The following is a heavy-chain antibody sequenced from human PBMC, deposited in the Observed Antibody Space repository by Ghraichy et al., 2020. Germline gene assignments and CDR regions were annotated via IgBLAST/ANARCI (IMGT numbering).Heavy chain of an antibody. D-gene: IGHD2-2*01. J-gene: IGHJ4*02. CDR1: GGTFSSYT. V-gene: IGHV1-69*02. CDR2: IIPILGIA. Sequence: SVKVSCKASGGTFSSYTISWVRQAPGQGLEWMGRIIPILGIANYAQKFQGRVTITADKSTSTAYMELSSLRSEDTAVYYCASNEGGGAYCSSTSCYAYWGQGTLVTVSS. CDR3: ASNEGGGAYCSSTSCYAY.